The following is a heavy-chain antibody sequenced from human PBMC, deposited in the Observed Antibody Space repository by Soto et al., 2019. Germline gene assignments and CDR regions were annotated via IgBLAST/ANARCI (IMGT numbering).Heavy chain of an antibody. Sequence: QVQLQESGPGLVKPSQTLSLTCTVSGGSISSGDYYWSWIRQSPGKGLEWIGYIYYSGSTYYNPSLKGRVSISVDTSKNQFSLKVTSVTAADTAVYYCAREEGYCSGGSCSTHNWFDPWGQGTLVTVSS. J-gene: IGHJ5*02. V-gene: IGHV4-30-4*01. CDR1: GGSISSGDYY. CDR3: AREEGYCSGGSCSTHNWFDP. CDR2: IYYSGST. D-gene: IGHD2-15*01.